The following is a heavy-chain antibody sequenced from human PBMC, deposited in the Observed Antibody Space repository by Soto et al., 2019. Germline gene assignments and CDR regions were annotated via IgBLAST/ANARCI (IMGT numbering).Heavy chain of an antibody. Sequence: SETLSLTCTVSGGSISGYYWSWIRQPPGKGLEWIGYMYNTGSTVYNPSFKSRVTISVDTSKNQFSLKLNSVTAADTAVYYCARGYYDILTGYYYGMDVWGQGTTVTVSS. CDR3: ARGYYDILTGYYYGMDV. V-gene: IGHV4-59*01. CDR1: GGSISGYY. CDR2: MYNTGST. D-gene: IGHD3-9*01. J-gene: IGHJ6*02.